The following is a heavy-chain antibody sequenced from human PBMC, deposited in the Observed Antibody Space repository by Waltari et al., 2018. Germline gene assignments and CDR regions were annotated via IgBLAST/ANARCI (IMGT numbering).Heavy chain of an antibody. CDR1: GYTLTELS. CDR3: ATRTMGCGGDCVYPNWYFDL. CDR2: FDPEDGET. D-gene: IGHD2-21*02. Sequence: QLVQSGADVKKPGASVKVSCKVSGYTLTELSMHWVRQAPGKGLEWMGGFDPEDGETIYAQKFQGRVTMTEDTSTDTAYMELSSLRSEDTAVYYCATRTMGCGGDCVYPNWYFDLWGRGTLVTVSS. J-gene: IGHJ2*01. V-gene: IGHV1-24*01.